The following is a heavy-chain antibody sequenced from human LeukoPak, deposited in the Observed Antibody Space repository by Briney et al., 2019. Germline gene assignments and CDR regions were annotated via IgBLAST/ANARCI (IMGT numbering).Heavy chain of an antibody. Sequence: SVKVSCKASGGTFSSYAISWVRQAPGQGLEWMGGIIPIFGTANYAQKFQGRVTITADKSTSTAHMELSSLRSEDTAVYYCARSGYGSGRYGIFDYWGQGTLVTVSS. CDR3: ARSGYGSGRYGIFDY. V-gene: IGHV1-69*06. D-gene: IGHD3-10*01. CDR2: IIPIFGTA. CDR1: GGTFSSYA. J-gene: IGHJ4*02.